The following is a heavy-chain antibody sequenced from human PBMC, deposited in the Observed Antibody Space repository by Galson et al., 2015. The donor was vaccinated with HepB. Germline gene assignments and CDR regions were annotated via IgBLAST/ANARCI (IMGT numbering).Heavy chain of an antibody. J-gene: IGHJ1*01. CDR2: IYPDDSDT. CDR3: ARSPAVSGGYDGYVHH. CDR1: GYSFTSSW. Sequence: QSGAEVKKPGESLKISCKGSGYSFTSSWIGWVRQMPGKGLEWMGIIYPDDSDTRYSPSFQGQVTISADKSISTAYLQWSSLKASDTAMYYCARSPAVSGGYDGYVHHWGQGTLVTVSS. V-gene: IGHV5-51*01. D-gene: IGHD1-26*01.